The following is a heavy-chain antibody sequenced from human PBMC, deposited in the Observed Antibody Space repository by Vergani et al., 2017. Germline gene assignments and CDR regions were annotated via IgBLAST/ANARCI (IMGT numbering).Heavy chain of an antibody. V-gene: IGHV4-34*01. CDR1: GGSFSGYY. Sequence: QVQLQQWGAGLLKPSETLSLTCAVYGGSFSGYYWSWIRQPPGKGLEWIGEINHSGSTNYNPSLKSRVTISVDTSKNQFSLKLSSVTAADTAVYYCARGHHDFRFLVRGRAFDIWGQGTMVTVSS. CDR2: INHSGST. J-gene: IGHJ3*02. D-gene: IGHD3-3*01. CDR3: ARGHHDFRFLVRGRAFDI.